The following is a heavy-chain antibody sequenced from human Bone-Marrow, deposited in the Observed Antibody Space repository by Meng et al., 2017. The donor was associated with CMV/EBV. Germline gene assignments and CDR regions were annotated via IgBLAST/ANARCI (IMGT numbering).Heavy chain of an antibody. Sequence: ASVKVSCKASGGTFSSYAISWVRQAPGQGLEWMGWINPNSGGTNYAQEFQGRVTMTGDTSISTAYMELSGLTSDDTAVYYCARDHLASGGWGQGTLVTVSS. CDR3: ARDHLASGG. CDR2: INPNSGGT. J-gene: IGHJ4*02. CDR1: GGTFSSYA. V-gene: IGHV1-2*02. D-gene: IGHD3-10*01.